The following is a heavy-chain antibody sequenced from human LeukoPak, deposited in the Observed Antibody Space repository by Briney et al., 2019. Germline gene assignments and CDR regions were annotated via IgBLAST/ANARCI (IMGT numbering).Heavy chain of an antibody. J-gene: IGHJ3*02. V-gene: IGHV1-69*05. Sequence: SVKVSCKASGYTFTGYYMHWVRQAPGQGLEWMGGIIPIFGTANYAQKFQGRVTITTDESTSTAYMELSSLRSEDTAVYYCARALNSVGAFDIWGQGTMVTVSS. CDR1: GYTFTGYY. CDR2: IIPIFGTA. D-gene: IGHD4-23*01. CDR3: ARALNSVGAFDI.